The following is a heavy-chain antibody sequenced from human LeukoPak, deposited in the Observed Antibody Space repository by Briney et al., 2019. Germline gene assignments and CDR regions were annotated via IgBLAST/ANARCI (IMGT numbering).Heavy chain of an antibody. CDR1: GFAFNIYS. CDR2: ISSSSDTI. V-gene: IGHV3-48*01. D-gene: IGHD2-2*01. Sequence: GGSLRLSCAASGFAFNIYSMNWVRQAPGKGLEWVSYISSSSDTIYYAASVKGRFTISRDNAQNSLYLQMNSLRVEDTAMYYCTTDEDRSPAHIVVVPAATPPGGQGTLVTVSS. J-gene: IGHJ4*02. CDR3: TTDEDRSPAHIVVVPAATPP.